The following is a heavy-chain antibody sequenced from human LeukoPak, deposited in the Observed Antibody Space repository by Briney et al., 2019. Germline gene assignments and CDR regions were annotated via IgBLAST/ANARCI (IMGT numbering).Heavy chain of an antibody. J-gene: IGHJ6*03. CDR1: GYTFTGYN. Sequence: GASVKVSCKASGYTFTGYNIPMVRHAPGQGLEWMGWINPNSGDTNYAQKLQVRVTMTADTSTSTAYMELRSLRSDDTAVYYCARSGDGSSWYGFGYYYYYYMDVWGKGTTVTISS. V-gene: IGHV1-18*04. CDR3: ARSGDGSSWYGFGYYYYYYMDV. CDR2: INPNSGDT. D-gene: IGHD6-13*01.